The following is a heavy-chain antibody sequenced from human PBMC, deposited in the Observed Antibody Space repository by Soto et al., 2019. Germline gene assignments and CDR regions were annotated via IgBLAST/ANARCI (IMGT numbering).Heavy chain of an antibody. CDR2: ISAYNGNT. J-gene: IGHJ4*02. V-gene: IGHV1-18*01. CDR3: ARTRNNRGYYRDFHY. D-gene: IGHD3-3*01. CDR1: GYTFTSYG. Sequence: QVQLVQSGAEVKKPGASVKVSCKASGYTFTSYGISWVRQAPGQGLEWMGWISAYNGNTNYAQMFQGRVSMTTDTSPTTSYLLRSSLRSDDSAVYYCARTRNNRGYYRDFHYWGQGTLVTVSS.